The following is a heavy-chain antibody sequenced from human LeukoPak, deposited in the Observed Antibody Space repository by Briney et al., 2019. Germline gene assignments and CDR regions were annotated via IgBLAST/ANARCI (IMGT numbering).Heavy chain of an antibody. J-gene: IGHJ5*02. Sequence: PGTSLRLSCAGSGFTFSSYVMHWVRQAPGKGLEWVAVISYDGSDKYYADSVKGRFTISRDNPKNTLYLQMNTLRAEDSAVYYCTAQASFGAWGQGTLVTVSS. CDR2: ISYDGSDK. V-gene: IGHV3-30*03. CDR1: GFTFSSYV. D-gene: IGHD5-18*01. CDR3: TAQASFGA.